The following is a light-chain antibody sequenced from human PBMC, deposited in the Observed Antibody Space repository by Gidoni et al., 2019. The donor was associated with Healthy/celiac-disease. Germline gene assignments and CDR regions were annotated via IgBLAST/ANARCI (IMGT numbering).Light chain of an antibody. CDR1: QSVSSY. Sequence: EIVLTQSPATLSLSPGERATLSCRASQSVSSYLAWYQQKPGQAPRLLSYDASNRATGIPARFSGSGSGTDFTLTISSLEPEDFAVYYCQQRRKWLTFGGGTKVEIK. J-gene: IGKJ4*01. V-gene: IGKV3-11*01. CDR3: QQRRKWLT. CDR2: DAS.